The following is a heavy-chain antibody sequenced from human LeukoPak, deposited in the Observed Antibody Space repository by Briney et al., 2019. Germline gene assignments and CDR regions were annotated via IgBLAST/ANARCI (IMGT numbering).Heavy chain of an antibody. J-gene: IGHJ4*02. Sequence: GGSLRLSCAASGFTFSSYAMSWVRQAPGKGLEWVAVISYDGSNKYYADSVKGRFTIPRDNSKNTLYLQMNSLRAEDTAVYYCAKDLAAAVDYWGQGTLVTVSS. D-gene: IGHD6-13*01. CDR2: ISYDGSNK. CDR1: GFTFSSYA. CDR3: AKDLAAAVDY. V-gene: IGHV3-30*18.